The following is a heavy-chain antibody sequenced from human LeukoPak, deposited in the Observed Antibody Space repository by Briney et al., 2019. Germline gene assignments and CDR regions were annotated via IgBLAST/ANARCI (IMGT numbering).Heavy chain of an antibody. V-gene: IGHV3-15*01. CDR2: IKSKTDGGTT. J-gene: IGHJ4*02. CDR1: GFTFSNAW. D-gene: IGHD3-22*01. Sequence: GGPLRLSCAASGFTFSNAWMSWVRQAPGKGLEWVGRIKSKTDGGTTDYAAPVKGRFTISRDDSKNTLYLQMNSLKTEDTAVYYCTTDFIVVVISPDYWGQGTLVTVSS. CDR3: TTDFIVVVISPDY.